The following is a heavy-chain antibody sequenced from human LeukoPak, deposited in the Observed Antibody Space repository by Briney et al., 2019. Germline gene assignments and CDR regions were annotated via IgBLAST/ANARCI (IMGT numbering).Heavy chain of an antibody. Sequence: KTSQTLSLTCTVSGGSISSGSYYWSWIRQPAGKGLEWIGRIYTSGSTNYNPSLKSRVTISVDTSKNQFSLKLSSVTAADTAVYYCARVVPAAETYYHYYMDVWGKGTTVTVSS. V-gene: IGHV4-61*02. CDR1: GGSISSGSYY. CDR3: ARVVPAAETYYHYYMDV. CDR2: IYTSGST. D-gene: IGHD2-2*01. J-gene: IGHJ6*03.